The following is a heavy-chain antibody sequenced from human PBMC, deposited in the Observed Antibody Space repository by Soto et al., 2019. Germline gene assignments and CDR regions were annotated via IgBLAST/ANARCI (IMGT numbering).Heavy chain of an antibody. D-gene: IGHD5-12*01. Sequence: SETLSLTCTVSGGSISSSSYYWGWIRQPPGKGLEWIGSIFYSGSTYYNPSLKSRVTISVDTSKNQFSLKLSSVTAADTAMYYCARRRYSGYDRSVNYYYYGMDVWGQGTTVTVSS. V-gene: IGHV4-39*01. J-gene: IGHJ6*02. CDR1: GGSISSSSYY. CDR3: ARRRYSGYDRSVNYYYYGMDV. CDR2: IFYSGST.